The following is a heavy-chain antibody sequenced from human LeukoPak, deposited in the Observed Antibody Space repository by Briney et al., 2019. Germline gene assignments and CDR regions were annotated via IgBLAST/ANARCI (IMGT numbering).Heavy chain of an antibody. D-gene: IGHD5-12*01. V-gene: IGHV4-38-2*02. Sequence: PSETLFLTCTVSGYSIGSGYYWGWIRQPPGKGLEWIGSIYHSGSTYYNPSLKSRVTISVDTSKNQFSLKLSSVTAADTAVYYCARNRGGPSIVATIIGGFDYWGQGTLVTVSS. CDR1: GYSIGSGYY. J-gene: IGHJ4*02. CDR2: IYHSGST. CDR3: ARNRGGPSIVATIIGGFDY.